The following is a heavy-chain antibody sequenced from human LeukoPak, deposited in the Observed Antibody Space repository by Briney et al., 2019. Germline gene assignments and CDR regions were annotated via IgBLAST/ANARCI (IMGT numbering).Heavy chain of an antibody. CDR3: AKDSAFYYDILTGCFDY. D-gene: IGHD3-9*01. CDR1: GFTFSSYA. J-gene: IGHJ4*02. V-gene: IGHV3-23*01. Sequence: PGGSLRLSCAASGFTFSSYAMSWVRQAPGKGLEWVSAISGSGGSTYYADSAKGRFTISRDNSKNTLYLQMNSLRAEGTAVYYCAKDSAFYYDILTGCFDYWGQGTLVTVSS. CDR2: ISGSGGST.